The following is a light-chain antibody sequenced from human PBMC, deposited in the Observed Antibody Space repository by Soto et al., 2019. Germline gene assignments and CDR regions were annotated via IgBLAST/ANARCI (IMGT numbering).Light chain of an antibody. CDR1: SSDVGGYDY. CDR3: SSYTSISTLV. Sequence: QCALTQPASVSGSPGQSITISCTGTSSDVGGYDYVSWYQQHPGKAPKLMIYDVSNRPSGVSNRFSGSKSGNTASLTISGLQAEDETDYYCSSYTSISTLVFGTGTKVTVL. CDR2: DVS. J-gene: IGLJ1*01. V-gene: IGLV2-14*03.